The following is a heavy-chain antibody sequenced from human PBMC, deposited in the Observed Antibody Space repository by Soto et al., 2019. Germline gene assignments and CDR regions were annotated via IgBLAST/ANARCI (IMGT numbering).Heavy chain of an antibody. D-gene: IGHD6-13*01. Sequence: SETLSLTCNVSGAYVTTYYWSWIRQSPGKGLEWIGHISNSGNTNYNPSLKSRVTISLDTSKNHFSLKMRSVTAADTAVYYCARRGSTWYSWLDPWGQGTLVTVYS. V-gene: IGHV4-59*02. CDR2: ISNSGNT. CDR1: GAYVTTYY. CDR3: ARRGSTWYSWLDP. J-gene: IGHJ5*02.